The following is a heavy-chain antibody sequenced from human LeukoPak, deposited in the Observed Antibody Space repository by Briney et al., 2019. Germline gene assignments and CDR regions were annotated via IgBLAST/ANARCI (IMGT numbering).Heavy chain of an antibody. CDR1: GYSISSDYY. CDR3: AREMPSNYYDTSGYYGDWYFDL. J-gene: IGHJ2*01. CDR2: ISHSGST. V-gene: IGHV4-38-2*02. Sequence: SETLSLTCTVSGYSISSDYYWGWIRQPSGKGLEWIGSISHSGSTYYSPSLKSRVTISVDTSKNHFSLRLSSVTAADTALYYCAREMPSNYYDTSGYYGDWYFDLWGRGTLVTVSS. D-gene: IGHD3-22*01.